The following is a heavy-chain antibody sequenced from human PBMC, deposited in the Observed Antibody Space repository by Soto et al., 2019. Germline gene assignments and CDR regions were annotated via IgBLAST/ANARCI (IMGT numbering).Heavy chain of an antibody. CDR1: GFTFGDYA. D-gene: IGHD5-12*01. J-gene: IGHJ3*02. Sequence: GGSLRLSCTASGFTFGDYAMSWVRQAPGKGLEWVGFIRSKAYGGTTEYAASVKGRFTISRDDSKSIAYLQMNSLKTEDTAVYYCTRDRGDGYNPDAFDIWGQGTMVTVSS. V-gene: IGHV3-49*04. CDR2: IRSKAYGGTT. CDR3: TRDRGDGYNPDAFDI.